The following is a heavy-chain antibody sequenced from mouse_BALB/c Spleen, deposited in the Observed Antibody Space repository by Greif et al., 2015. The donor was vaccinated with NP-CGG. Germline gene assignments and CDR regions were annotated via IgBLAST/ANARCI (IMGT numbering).Heavy chain of an antibody. CDR3: ARGWEGAMDY. J-gene: IGHJ4*01. CDR2: IDPENGNT. D-gene: IGHD4-1*01. CDR1: GFNIKDYY. Sequence: EVKLMESGAELVRPGALVKLSCKASGFNIKDYYMHWVKQRPEQGLEWIGWIDPENGNTIYDPKFQGKASITADTSSNTACLQLSSLTSEDTAVDYCARGWEGAMDYWGQGTSVTVSS. V-gene: IGHV14-1*02.